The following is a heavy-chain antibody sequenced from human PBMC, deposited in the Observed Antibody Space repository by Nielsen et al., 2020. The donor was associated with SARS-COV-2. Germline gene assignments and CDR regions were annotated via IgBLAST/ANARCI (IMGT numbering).Heavy chain of an antibody. CDR2: LSTQNGNT. V-gene: IGHV1-18*04. J-gene: IGHJ4*02. Sequence: ASVKVSCKASGHTFANYGLTWVRQAPGQGLEWMGWLSTQNGNTKYSQKFQGRVTMTRDTSANTAYMELSSLSSEDTAVYYCARITPSSGWDYWGQGTLVTVSS. CDR1: GHTFANYG. D-gene: IGHD6-19*01. CDR3: ARITPSSGWDY.